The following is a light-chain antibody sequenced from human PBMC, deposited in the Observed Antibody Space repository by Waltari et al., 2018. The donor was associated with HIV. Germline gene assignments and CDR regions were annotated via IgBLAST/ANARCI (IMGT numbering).Light chain of an antibody. Sequence: QSALTQPRSVSGSPGQSVTISCTGTASDLGYFDYVSWYQQYPGKAPKVIIYEVCQRPSRVHNRFTASKSGITASLTISGLQDEDEADYYCCSYAGTYTYVFGSGTTVTVL. CDR2: EVC. CDR3: CSYAGTYTYV. CDR1: ASDLGYFDY. V-gene: IGLV2-11*01. J-gene: IGLJ1*01.